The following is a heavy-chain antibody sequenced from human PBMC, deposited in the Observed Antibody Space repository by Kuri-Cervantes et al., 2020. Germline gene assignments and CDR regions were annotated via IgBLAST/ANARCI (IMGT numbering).Heavy chain of an antibody. CDR1: GGSFSGYY. CDR3: ARDWSGYGDEMGYFDY. D-gene: IGHD4-17*01. CDR2: INYSGST. V-gene: IGHV4-34*01. J-gene: IGHJ4*02. Sequence: ESLKISCAVYGGSFSGYYWSWIRQPPGKGLEWIGEINYSGSTNYNPSLKSRVTISVDTSKNQFSLKLSSVTAADTAVYYCARDWSGYGDEMGYFDYWGQGTLVTVSS.